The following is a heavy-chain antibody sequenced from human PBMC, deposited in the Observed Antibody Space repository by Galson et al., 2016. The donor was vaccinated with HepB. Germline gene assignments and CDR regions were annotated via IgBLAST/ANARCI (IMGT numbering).Heavy chain of an antibody. V-gene: IGHV3-9*01. J-gene: IGHJ5*02. Sequence: SLRLSCAASGFNFDDYAMHWVRQAPGKGLEWVSGISWNSGNTDYVDSVKGRFTISRDNAKNSLYLQMNSLRPEDTALYYYAKSGTYSSSSGWFDPWGQGTLVTVSS. CDR3: AKSGTYSSSSGWFDP. CDR2: ISWNSGNT. D-gene: IGHD6-6*01. CDR1: GFNFDDYA.